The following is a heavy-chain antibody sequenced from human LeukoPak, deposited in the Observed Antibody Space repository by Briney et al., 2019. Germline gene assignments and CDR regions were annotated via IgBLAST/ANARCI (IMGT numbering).Heavy chain of an antibody. J-gene: IGHJ4*02. CDR2: FDPEDGET. V-gene: IGHV1-24*01. D-gene: IGHD6-13*01. Sequence: ASVKVACKVSGYTLTELSMHWVRQAPGKGLEWMEGFDPEDGETIYAQKFQGRVTMTEDTSTDTAYMELSSLRSEDTAVYYCAIPSLSSWYFFVYSGQGSMVTVSS. CDR3: AIPSLSSWYFFVY. CDR1: GYTLTELS.